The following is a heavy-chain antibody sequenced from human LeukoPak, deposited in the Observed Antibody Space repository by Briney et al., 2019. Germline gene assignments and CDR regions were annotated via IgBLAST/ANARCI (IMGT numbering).Heavy chain of an antibody. CDR1: GGTFSSYT. Sequence: SVRVSCKASGGTFSSYTIRWVRQAPGEGVEWRGRIITILGIANYAQKFQGRVTITADKSTSTAYMELSSLRSEDTAVYYCARVGDYDDSSVYYSDYWGQGTLVTVSA. J-gene: IGHJ4*02. CDR2: IITILGIA. D-gene: IGHD3-22*01. V-gene: IGHV1-69*10. CDR3: ARVGDYDDSSVYYSDY.